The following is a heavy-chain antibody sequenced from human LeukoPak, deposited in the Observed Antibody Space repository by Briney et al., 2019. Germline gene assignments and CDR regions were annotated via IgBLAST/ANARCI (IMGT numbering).Heavy chain of an antibody. Sequence: PGGSLRLSCAASGFTFSSYSMNWVRQAPGKGLEWVSSISSSSSYIYYADSVKGRFTISRDNAKNSLYLQMNSLRAEDTAVYHCAKDPSVGATPGHPPSHPSWGQGTLVTVSS. CDR2: ISSSSSYI. J-gene: IGHJ4*02. D-gene: IGHD1-26*01. V-gene: IGHV3-21*04. CDR1: GFTFSSYS. CDR3: AKDPSVGATPGHPPSHPS.